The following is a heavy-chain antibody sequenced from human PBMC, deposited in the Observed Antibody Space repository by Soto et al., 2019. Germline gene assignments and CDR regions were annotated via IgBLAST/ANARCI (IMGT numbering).Heavy chain of an antibody. D-gene: IGHD2-2*01. CDR1: AFTFTNYG. Sequence: QVQLVESGGGVVQPGRSLRLSCEASAFTFTNYGMHWVRQAPGKGLEWVAVISYDGSNKYYGDSVKGRFTISRDNSKNTLYLHMKSLRPEDTAVYYCAKDRGKRHCSATSCHLGMEVWGQGTTVTVSS. J-gene: IGHJ6*02. CDR2: ISYDGSNK. CDR3: AKDRGKRHCSATSCHLGMEV. V-gene: IGHV3-30*18.